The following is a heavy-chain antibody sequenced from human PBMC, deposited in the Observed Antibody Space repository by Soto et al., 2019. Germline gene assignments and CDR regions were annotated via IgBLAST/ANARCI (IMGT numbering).Heavy chain of an antibody. CDR1: GYTFSGYY. Sequence: ASVKVSCKASGYTFSGYYIHWLRQAPGQGLEWMGWINPSSGATTYAQKFQGWVAMSRDTSISTVYMELSRLRSDDTAVYYCARNAGPSSGWYPFDFWGQGTLVTVPQ. CDR3: ARNAGPSSGWYPFDF. V-gene: IGHV1-2*04. D-gene: IGHD6-19*01. J-gene: IGHJ4*02. CDR2: INPSSGAT.